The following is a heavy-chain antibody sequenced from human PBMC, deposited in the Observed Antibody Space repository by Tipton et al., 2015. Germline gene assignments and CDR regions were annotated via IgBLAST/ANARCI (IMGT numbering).Heavy chain of an antibody. Sequence: TLSLTCAVSGGSITSVNWWTWVRQSPGKGLEWIGEIYHSANTNYNPSLQSRISMSVDTSKAQFSLSLSSVTSADTAVYYCARGVGDFDYWGQGTLFTVSS. CDR3: ARGVGDFDY. CDR1: GGSITSVNW. CDR2: IYHSANT. V-gene: IGHV4-4*02. D-gene: IGHD1-26*01. J-gene: IGHJ4*02.